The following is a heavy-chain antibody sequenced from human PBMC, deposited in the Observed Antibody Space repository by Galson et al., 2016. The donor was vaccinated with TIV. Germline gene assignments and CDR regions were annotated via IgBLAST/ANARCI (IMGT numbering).Heavy chain of an antibody. J-gene: IGHJ4*02. CDR3: ATVRACGGDCYYTAY. CDR2: INPTGGGT. V-gene: IGHV1-46*01. CDR1: GDIFSYHY. Sequence: SGDIFSYHYITWVRQAPGQGLAWMGLINPTGGGTTYAQNLQGRVTMTRDTSTSTFYVELSSLISDDTAVYYCATVRACGGDCYYTAYWGQGTLVTVSS. D-gene: IGHD2-21*02.